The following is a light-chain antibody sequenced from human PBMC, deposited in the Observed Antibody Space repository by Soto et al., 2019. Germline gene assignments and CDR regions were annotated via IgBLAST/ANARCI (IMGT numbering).Light chain of an antibody. CDR3: CSYAGSYTPSYV. CDR1: SSDVGGYYY. J-gene: IGLJ1*01. V-gene: IGLV2-11*01. CDR2: DVI. Sequence: QSALTQPRSVSGSPGQSVTISCTGTSSDVGGYYYVSWYQQHPGKAPKVMIYDVIKRPSGVPDRFSGSKSGNTASLTISGLQAVDEADYYCCSYAGSYTPSYVFGTGTQLTVL.